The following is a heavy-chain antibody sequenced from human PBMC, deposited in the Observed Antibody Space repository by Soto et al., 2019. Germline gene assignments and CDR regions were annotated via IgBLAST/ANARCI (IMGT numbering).Heavy chain of an antibody. CDR3: ARGGHIAVVTASFDY. CDR1: GYTLSTYY. Sequence: ASVNVSCKPSGYTLSTYYLHWVRQAPGQGLEWMGIIHPSGGGSTYAQKFLGRVTMTRDTSTSTVFMELSSLRSADTAVYYCARGGHIAVVTASFDYWGKGTLVTVSS. V-gene: IGHV1-46*03. CDR2: IHPSGGGS. D-gene: IGHD2-21*02. J-gene: IGHJ4*02.